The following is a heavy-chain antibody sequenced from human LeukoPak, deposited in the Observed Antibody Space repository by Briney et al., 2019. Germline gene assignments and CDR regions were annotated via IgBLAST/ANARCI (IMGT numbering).Heavy chain of an antibody. V-gene: IGHV3-30*18. D-gene: IGHD3-22*01. CDR1: GFTFTTYG. J-gene: IGHJ4*02. CDR3: ANSYYYDSSGHYTISNHLDY. Sequence: GRSLRLSCAASGFTFTTYGMHWVRQAPGKGLERLAVISYDGSHTYYTDSVKGRFTISRDNSKNTLYLQMNSLRAEDTAVYYCANSYYYDSSGHYTISNHLDYWGQGTLVTVSS. CDR2: ISYDGSHT.